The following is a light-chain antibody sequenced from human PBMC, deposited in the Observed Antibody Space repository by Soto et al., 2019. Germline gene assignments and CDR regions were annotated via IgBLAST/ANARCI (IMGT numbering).Light chain of an antibody. CDR2: QDT. J-gene: IGLJ2*01. V-gene: IGLV3-1*01. Sequence: SYELTQPPSVSVSPGQTASITCSGDKLGDRYTCWYQQKAGQSPVLLIYQDTKRPSGIPERFSGSNSGDTSTLTISGTQAMDEADYFCQTWTSTSVVFGGGTKLTVL. CDR3: QTWTSTSVV. CDR1: KLGDRY.